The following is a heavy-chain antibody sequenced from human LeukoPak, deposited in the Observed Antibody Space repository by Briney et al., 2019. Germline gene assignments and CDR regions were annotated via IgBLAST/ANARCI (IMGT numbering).Heavy chain of an antibody. CDR2: IYYSGRT. Sequence: SETLSLTCTVSGGSISSSSYYWGWIRQPPGKGLEWIGSIYYSGRTYYNPSLKSRVTISVDTSKNQFSLKLSSVTAADTAVYYCARSGYDFDSYFDYWGQGTLVTVSS. D-gene: IGHD5-12*01. J-gene: IGHJ4*02. CDR3: ARSGYDFDSYFDY. CDR1: GGSISSSSYY. V-gene: IGHV4-39*07.